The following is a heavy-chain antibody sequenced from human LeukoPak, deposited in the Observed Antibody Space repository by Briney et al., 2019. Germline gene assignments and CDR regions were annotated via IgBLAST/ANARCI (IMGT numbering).Heavy chain of an antibody. D-gene: IGHD2-21*02. CDR2: ISGSGGST. J-gene: IGHJ4*02. Sequence: GGSLRLSCAASGFTFSSYAMSWVRQAPGKGLEWVSAISGSGGSTYYADSVKGRFTISRDNSKNTLYLQMNSLRAEDTAVYYCAKDGVAHCGGDCYLDYWGQGTLVTVSS. CDR1: GFTFSSYA. V-gene: IGHV3-23*01. CDR3: AKDGVAHCGGDCYLDY.